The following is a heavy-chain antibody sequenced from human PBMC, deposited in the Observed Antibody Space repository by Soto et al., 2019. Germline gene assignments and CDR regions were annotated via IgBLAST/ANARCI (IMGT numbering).Heavy chain of an antibody. CDR2: IIPIFGTA. V-gene: IGHV1-69*06. CDR1: GGTFSSYA. Sequence: SVKVSFKASGGTFSSYAISWVRQAPGQGLEWMGGIIPIFGTANYAQKFQGRVTITADKSTSTAYMELSSLRSEDTAVYYCARLIAARRDYYYYGMDVWGQGTTVTVSS. D-gene: IGHD6-6*01. CDR3: ARLIAARRDYYYYGMDV. J-gene: IGHJ6*02.